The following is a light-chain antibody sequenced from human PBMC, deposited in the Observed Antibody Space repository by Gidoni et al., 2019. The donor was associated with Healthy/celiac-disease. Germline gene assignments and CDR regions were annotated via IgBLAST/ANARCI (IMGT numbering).Light chain of an antibody. CDR1: SANIGAGYD. Sequence: QSVLTQPPSVSGAPGQRVTISGTGSSANIGAGYDVHWYQQLPGTAPKLIIYGNSNRPSGVPDRFSGSKSGTSASLAITGLQAEDEADYYCQSYDSSLSGSVVFGGGTKLTVL. V-gene: IGLV1-40*01. CDR3: QSYDSSLSGSVV. J-gene: IGLJ2*01. CDR2: GNS.